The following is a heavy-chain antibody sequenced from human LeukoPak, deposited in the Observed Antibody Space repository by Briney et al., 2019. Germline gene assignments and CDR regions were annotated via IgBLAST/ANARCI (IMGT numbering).Heavy chain of an antibody. CDR2: ILASGSTT. CDR3: VMTRGAYATNPFDP. CDR1: GFTFSNYG. D-gene: IGHD2-2*01. V-gene: IGHV3-23*01. Sequence: QSGGSLRLSCAASGFTFSNYGMTWVRQAPGKGLQWVSAILASGSTTSYADSVKGRFTISRDNSANTLYLQMDSLRTEDTALYYCVMTRGAYATNPFDPWGQGALVTVSS. J-gene: IGHJ5*02.